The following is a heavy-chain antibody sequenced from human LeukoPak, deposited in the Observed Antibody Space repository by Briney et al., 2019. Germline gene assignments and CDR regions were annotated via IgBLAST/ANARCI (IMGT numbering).Heavy chain of an antibody. D-gene: IGHD3-22*01. CDR1: GGSFSGYY. J-gene: IGHJ4*02. CDR2: INHSEST. V-gene: IGHV4-34*01. Sequence: PSETLSLTCAVYGGSFSGYYWNWIRQPPGKGLEWIGEINHSESTNYNPSLKSRVTISVDTSKNQFSLKLSSVTAADTAVYYCARDQYYYDSSGYLFDYWGQGTLVTVSS. CDR3: ARDQYYYDSSGYLFDY.